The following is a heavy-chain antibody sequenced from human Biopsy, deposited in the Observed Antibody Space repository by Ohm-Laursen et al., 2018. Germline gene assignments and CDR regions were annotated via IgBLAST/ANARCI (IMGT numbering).Heavy chain of an antibody. Sequence: GASVKVSCKASGYTFTSYDISWVRQAPGQGLEWMGWISPYNDKTSYPPKLQDRVTMTADTSTNTAHMELRSLRSDDTAVYYCARVFCTSTTCYGLLDNWGRGTVVTVSS. V-gene: IGHV1-18*01. CDR2: ISPYNDKT. J-gene: IGHJ4*02. D-gene: IGHD2/OR15-2a*01. CDR1: GYTFTSYD. CDR3: ARVFCTSTTCYGLLDN.